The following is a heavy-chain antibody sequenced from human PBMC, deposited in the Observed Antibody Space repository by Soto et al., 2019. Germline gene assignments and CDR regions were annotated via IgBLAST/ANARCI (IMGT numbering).Heavy chain of an antibody. J-gene: IGHJ4*02. CDR3: ARGSEGYGNFDQ. Sequence: EVQLVESGGGLVQSGGSLRLSCEASGFTLRDYWMHWVRQAPGKGLVWVSRISSDGSSTSYADSVKGRFTIYRDNAKNTLYLQVNSLGVEDTAVYSCARGSEGYGNFDQWGQGILVTVSS. CDR2: ISSDGSST. D-gene: IGHD5-12*01. V-gene: IGHV3-74*01. CDR1: GFTLRDYW.